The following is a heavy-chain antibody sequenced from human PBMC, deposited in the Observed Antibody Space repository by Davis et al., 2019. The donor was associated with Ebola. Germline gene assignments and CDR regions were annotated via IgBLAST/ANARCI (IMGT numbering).Heavy chain of an antibody. CDR1: GGSFSGYY. Sequence: SETLSLTCAVYGGSFSGYYWSWIRQPPGKGLEWIGEINYSGSTNYNPSLKSRVTISVDTSKNQFSLKLSSVTAADTAVYYCASRIAVAGQRTYYYYYGMDVWGQGTTVTVSS. V-gene: IGHV4-34*01. CDR3: ASRIAVAGQRTYYYYYGMDV. D-gene: IGHD6-19*01. J-gene: IGHJ6*02. CDR2: INYSGST.